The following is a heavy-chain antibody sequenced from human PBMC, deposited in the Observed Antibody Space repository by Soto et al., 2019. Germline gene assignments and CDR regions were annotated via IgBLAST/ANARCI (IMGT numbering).Heavy chain of an antibody. V-gene: IGHV1-69*01. CDR3: ARGTAPEYYDILTGYADAFDI. J-gene: IGHJ3*02. D-gene: IGHD3-9*01. CDR1: GGTFSSYA. Sequence: QVQLVQSGAEVQKPGSSVKVSCKASGGTFSSYAISWVRQAPGQGLEWMGGIIPIFGTANYAQKFQGRVTITADESTSTAYMELSSLRSEDTAVYYCARGTAPEYYDILTGYADAFDIWGQGTMVTVSS. CDR2: IIPIFGTA.